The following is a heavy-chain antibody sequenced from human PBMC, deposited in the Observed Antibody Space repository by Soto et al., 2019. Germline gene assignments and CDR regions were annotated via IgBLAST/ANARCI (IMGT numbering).Heavy chain of an antibody. CDR2: IYYSGGT. Sequence: SETLSLTCTVSGGSISSGDYYWSWIRQPPGKGLEWIGYIYYSGGTYYNPSLKSRVTISVDTSKNQFSLKLGSVTAADTAVYYCARCDLWRYFDLWGRGTLVTVSS. CDR1: GGSISSGDYY. V-gene: IGHV4-30-4*01. J-gene: IGHJ2*01. D-gene: IGHD2-21*01. CDR3: ARCDLWRYFDL.